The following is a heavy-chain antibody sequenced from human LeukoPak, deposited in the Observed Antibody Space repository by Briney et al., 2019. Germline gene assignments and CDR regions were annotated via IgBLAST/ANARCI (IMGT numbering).Heavy chain of an antibody. V-gene: IGHV3-30-3*01. CDR3: ARDQKSFWSGHHFDY. CDR1: GFTFSSYA. J-gene: IGHJ4*02. Sequence: GGSLRLSCAASGFTFSSYAMHWVRQAPGKGLEWVAVISYDGSNKYYADSVKGRFTISRDNSKNTLYLQMNSLRAEDTAVYYCARDQKSFWSGHHFDYWGQGTLVTVSS. CDR2: ISYDGSNK. D-gene: IGHD3-3*01.